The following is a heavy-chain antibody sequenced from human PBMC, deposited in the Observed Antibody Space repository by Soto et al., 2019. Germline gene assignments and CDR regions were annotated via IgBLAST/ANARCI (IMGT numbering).Heavy chain of an antibody. CDR2: IRSKAYGGTT. D-gene: IGHD6-25*01. Sequence: GGSLRLSCTASGFTFGDYAMSWVRQAPGKGLEWVGFIRSKAYGGTTEYAASVKGRFTISRDDSKSIAYLQMNSLKTEDTAVYYCTREGQRLRGYYYYGMDVWGQGTTVTVS. V-gene: IGHV3-49*04. J-gene: IGHJ6*02. CDR3: TREGQRLRGYYYYGMDV. CDR1: GFTFGDYA.